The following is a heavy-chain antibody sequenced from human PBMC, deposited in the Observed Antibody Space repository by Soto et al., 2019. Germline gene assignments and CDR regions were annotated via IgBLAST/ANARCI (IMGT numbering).Heavy chain of an antibody. V-gene: IGHV3-30-3*01. CDR2: ISYDGSNK. CDR1: GFTFSSYA. D-gene: IGHD7-27*01. J-gene: IGHJ2*01. CDR3: ARDGEDWYFDL. Sequence: QVQLVESGGGVVQPGRSLRLSCAASGFTFSSYAMHWVRQASGKGLEWVAVISYDGSNKYYADSVKGRFTISRDNSKNTLYLQMNSLRAEDTAVYYCARDGEDWYFDLWGRGTLVTVSS.